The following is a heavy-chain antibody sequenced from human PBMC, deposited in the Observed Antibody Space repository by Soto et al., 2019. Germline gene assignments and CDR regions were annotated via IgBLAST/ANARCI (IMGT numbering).Heavy chain of an antibody. V-gene: IGHV4-59*11. Sequence: SETLSLTCSVSGISMGGHYWSWVRQAPGKGLEWLGYVYYNETTNLNPSLRSRVSISVDTSRKQFSLNLTSVTTADTDVYYCATMEVDCSSCICYSARVLDSWGQGILVTVSS. CDR2: VYYNETT. CDR1: GISMGGHY. J-gene: IGHJ4*02. CDR3: ATMEVDCSSCICYSARVLDS. D-gene: IGHD2-15*01.